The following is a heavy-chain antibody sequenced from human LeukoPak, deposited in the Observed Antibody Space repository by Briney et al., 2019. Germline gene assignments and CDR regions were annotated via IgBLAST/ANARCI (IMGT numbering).Heavy chain of an antibody. V-gene: IGHV1-18*01. CDR3: ARGPPSVSLLLPFDY. Sequence: GASVKVSCKASGYTFTSYGISWVRQAPGQGLEWMGWISAYNGNTNYAQKLQGRVTMTTDTSTSTAYMELRSLRSDDTAVYYCARGPPSVSLLLPFDYWGQGTLVTVSS. CDR2: ISAYNGNT. J-gene: IGHJ4*02. CDR1: GYTFTSYG. D-gene: IGHD5/OR15-5a*01.